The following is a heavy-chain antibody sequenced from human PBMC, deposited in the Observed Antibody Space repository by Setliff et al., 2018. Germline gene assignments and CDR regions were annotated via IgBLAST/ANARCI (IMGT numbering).Heavy chain of an antibody. J-gene: IGHJ4*02. Sequence: LRLSCAASGFTFSDYYMHWVRQAPGKRLEWVAAIWYDGSNKYYADSVKGRFTISRDNSKNTLYLQMNSLRAEDTALYYCARQATDYWGQGTLVTVSS. CDR2: IWYDGSNK. CDR3: ARQATDY. V-gene: IGHV3-33*08. CDR1: GFTFSDYY.